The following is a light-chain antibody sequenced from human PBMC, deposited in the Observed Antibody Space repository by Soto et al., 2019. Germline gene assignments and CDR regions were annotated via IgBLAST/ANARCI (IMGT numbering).Light chain of an antibody. CDR3: QQTYSLWT. Sequence: IQMTQSPSFLSASVGDRVTITCRASQAIHTSVNWYQQKPGRAPKLLIYGASILESGVPSRFTGSGSRTDFTLTISSLQPEDSATYYCQQTYSLWTFGQGTKVEI. CDR2: GAS. V-gene: IGKV1-39*01. J-gene: IGKJ1*01. CDR1: QAIHTS.